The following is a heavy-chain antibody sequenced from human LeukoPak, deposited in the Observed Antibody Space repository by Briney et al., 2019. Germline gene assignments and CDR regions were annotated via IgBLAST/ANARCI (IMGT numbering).Heavy chain of an antibody. CDR1: GFTFRNYG. J-gene: IGHJ4*02. CDR3: ARLPAYCSSTSCYYDY. Sequence: PGGSLRLSCAASGFTFRNYGIHWVRQAPGKGLEWVALMSYDGRNTYYADSVKGRFTISRDNSRDTLFLQMNSLRAEDTAVYYCARLPAYCSSTSCYYDYWGQGTLVTVSS. V-gene: IGHV3-30*03. CDR2: MSYDGRNT. D-gene: IGHD2-2*01.